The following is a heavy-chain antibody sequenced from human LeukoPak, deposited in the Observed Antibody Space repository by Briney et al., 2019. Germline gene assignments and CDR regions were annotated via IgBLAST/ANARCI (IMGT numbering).Heavy chain of an antibody. CDR1: GYTFTNYD. CDR2: MNPNSGNT. CDR3: VRGNSGSYYLY. Sequence: ASVKVSCKASGYTFTNYDINRVRQATGQGLEWMGWMNPNSGNTGFVQKFQGRVILTRDTSINTAYMELSSLRSDDTAVYYCVRGNSGSYYLYWGQGTLVTVSS. D-gene: IGHD1-26*01. V-gene: IGHV1-8*02. J-gene: IGHJ4*02.